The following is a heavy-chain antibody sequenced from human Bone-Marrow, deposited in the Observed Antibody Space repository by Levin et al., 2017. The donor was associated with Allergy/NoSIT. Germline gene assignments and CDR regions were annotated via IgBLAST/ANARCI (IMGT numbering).Heavy chain of an antibody. J-gene: IGHJ6*02. V-gene: IGHV4-31*03. CDR1: GGSINSDGDY. CDR2: IYYSGSA. Sequence: RSQTLSLTCTVSGGSINSDGDYWTWIRQHPGKGLEFIGYIYYSGSAYYNPSLKSRVTISVDTSKNQFSLKLSSVTAADTAVYYCARAVLSISYYYGTDVWGQGTTVTVSS. CDR3: ARAVLSISYYYGTDV. D-gene: IGHD3-9*01.